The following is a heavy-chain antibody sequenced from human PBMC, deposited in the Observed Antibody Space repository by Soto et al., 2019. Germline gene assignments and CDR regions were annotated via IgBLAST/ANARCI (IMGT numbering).Heavy chain of an antibody. D-gene: IGHD2-8*01. CDR2: IVAGNVHI. CDR3: AREPEDGVPGDY. CDR1: GYSFTSHT. V-gene: IGHV1-3*01. Sequence: QVQLVQSGAEVKEPGASVIVSCRASGYSFTSHTLHWARQAPGQSLEWMGWIVAGNVHIRYAQQFHGRVTFTKDTSATTAYMELRSLTSDDTAIYYCAREPEDGVPGDYWGQGTLVDVSS. J-gene: IGHJ4*02.